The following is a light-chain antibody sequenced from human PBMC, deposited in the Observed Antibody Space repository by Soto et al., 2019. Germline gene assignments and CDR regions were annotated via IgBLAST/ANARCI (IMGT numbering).Light chain of an antibody. CDR2: GAS. J-gene: IGKJ1*01. Sequence: EVVMRQSPATLSVSPGEGATLSCRASQSMGSNVAWYQQKPGQAPRLLIYGASTRAAGIPARFSGSGSGTEFTLTITSLQSEDFAVYYCQQFHNWPRTFGQGTKVDI. CDR1: QSMGSN. V-gene: IGKV3-15*01. CDR3: QQFHNWPRT.